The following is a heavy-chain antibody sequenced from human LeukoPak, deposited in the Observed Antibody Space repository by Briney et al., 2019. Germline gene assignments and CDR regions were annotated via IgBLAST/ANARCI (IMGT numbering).Heavy chain of an antibody. J-gene: IGHJ2*01. V-gene: IGHV1-2*02. CDR2: INCNSGDT. D-gene: IGHD3-3*01. CDR1: GYTFTGNY. CDR3: ATSFLLFEWPLEYFHL. Sequence: ASVKVSCKASGYTFTGNYIHWVRQAPGQGLEWMGWINCNSGDTNYAPRFQDRVSMTRDTSINTAYMDMSMLRSDGMSVYYCATSFLLFEWPLEYFHLWGPGTLVIISS.